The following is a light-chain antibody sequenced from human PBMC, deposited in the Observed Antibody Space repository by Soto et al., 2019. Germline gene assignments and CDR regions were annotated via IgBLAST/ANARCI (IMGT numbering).Light chain of an antibody. V-gene: IGLV1-44*01. CDR3: AAXDDSLNGPV. CDR1: SSNIGSNT. CDR2: IDN. Sequence: QSVLTQPPSASGTPGQRVTISCSGGSSNIGSNTVNWYQQLPGTAPKLFIYIDNQRPSGVPDRFTGSKSGTSASLAIDGLXXXXXXXXXCAAXDDSLNGPVFGGGTQLTVL. J-gene: IGLJ2*01.